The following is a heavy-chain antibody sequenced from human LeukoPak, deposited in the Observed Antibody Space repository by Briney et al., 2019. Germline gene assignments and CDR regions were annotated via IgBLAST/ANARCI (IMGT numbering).Heavy chain of an antibody. J-gene: IGHJ1*01. CDR2: LIPILGIA. V-gene: IGHV1-69*02. CDR1: GGTFSSYT. D-gene: IGHD6-13*01. CDR3: ARMNGQQLVRKEYFQH. Sequence: SVKVSCKASGGTFSSYTISWVRQAPGQGLEWMGRLIPILGIANYAQKFQGRVTITADRSTSTAYMELSSLRSEDTAVYYCARMNGQQLVRKEYFQHWGQGTLVTVSS.